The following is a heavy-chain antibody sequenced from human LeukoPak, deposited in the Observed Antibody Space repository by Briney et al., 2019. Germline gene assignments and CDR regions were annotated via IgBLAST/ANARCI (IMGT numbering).Heavy chain of an antibody. D-gene: IGHD4-17*01. CDR2: INPNNGGT. CDR3: ARFSLSSTVTTANFDY. V-gene: IGHV1-2*02. CDR1: GYTFTGYY. J-gene: IGHJ4*02. Sequence: ASVKVSCTASGYTFTGYYMHWVRQAPGQGLEWMGWINPNNGGTNYAQKFQGRVTMTRDTSISTAYMELSRLRSDDTAVYYCARFSLSSTVTTANFDYWGQGTLVTVSS.